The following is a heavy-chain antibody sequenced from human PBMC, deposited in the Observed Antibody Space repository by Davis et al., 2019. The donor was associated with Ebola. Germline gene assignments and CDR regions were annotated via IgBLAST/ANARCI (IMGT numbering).Heavy chain of an antibody. CDR3: ARMTTVTTEGDY. V-gene: IGHV1-3*01. D-gene: IGHD4-17*01. J-gene: IGHJ4*02. CDR1: GYTFTSYA. Sequence: AASVKVSCKASGYTFTSYAMHWVRQAPGQRLEWMGWINAGNGNTKYSQKFQGRVTITRDTSASTAYMELSSLRSEDTAVYYCARMTTVTTEGDYWGQGTLVTVSS. CDR2: INAGNGNT.